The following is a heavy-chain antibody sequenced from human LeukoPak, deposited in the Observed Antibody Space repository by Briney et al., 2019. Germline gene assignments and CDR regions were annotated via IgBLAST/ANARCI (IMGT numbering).Heavy chain of an antibody. Sequence: ASVKVSCKASGYTFTSYYMHWVRQAPGQGLEWMGWISAYNGNTNYAQKLQGRVTMTTDTSTSTAYMELRSLRSDDTAVYYCARDFALIHCGGDCYDYWGQGTLVTVSS. D-gene: IGHD2-21*01. CDR3: ARDFALIHCGGDCYDY. J-gene: IGHJ4*02. CDR1: GYTFTSYY. V-gene: IGHV1-18*04. CDR2: ISAYNGNT.